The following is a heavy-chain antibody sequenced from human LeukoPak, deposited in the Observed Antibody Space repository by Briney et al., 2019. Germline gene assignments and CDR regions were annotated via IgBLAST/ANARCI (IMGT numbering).Heavy chain of an antibody. J-gene: IGHJ4*02. CDR1: GYTFSVYY. CDR3: ARDSCSSTSCLSIDDY. Sequence: ASVKVSFKASGYTFSVYYMHWVRQAPGQGLEWMGWINPNSGGTNYAQKFQGRVTMTRDTSISTAYMELSRLSSDDTAVYYCARDSCSSTSCLSIDDYWGQGTLVTVSS. D-gene: IGHD2-2*01. CDR2: INPNSGGT. V-gene: IGHV1-2*02.